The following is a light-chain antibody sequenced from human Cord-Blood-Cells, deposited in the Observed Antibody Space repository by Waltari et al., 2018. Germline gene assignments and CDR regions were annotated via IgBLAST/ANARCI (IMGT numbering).Light chain of an antibody. V-gene: IGKV1-33*01. J-gene: IGKJ3*01. CDR1: QDISNY. CDR3: QQYDNLPFT. CDR2: DAS. Sequence: DIQMTQSPSSLSASVGDRVTITCQASQDISNYLNWYQQKPGKAPKLLIYDASNLETGVPSRFSGSGSGTDFTCTISSLKPEDIATYYCQQYDNLPFTFGPGTKVDIK.